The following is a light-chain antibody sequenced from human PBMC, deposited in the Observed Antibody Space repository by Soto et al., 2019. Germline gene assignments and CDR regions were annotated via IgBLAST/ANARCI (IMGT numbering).Light chain of an antibody. CDR2: KVN. V-gene: IGLV2-14*01. CDR1: SSDIGGFNY. CDR3: SSYTSSGTLI. Sequence: QSALTQPASVSGSPGQSITISCAGTSSDIGGFNYVSWYQQHLGKAPKLLIYKVNDRPSGVSDRVSGSKSGNTASLTLSGLQPEDEADYYCSSYTSSGTLIFGGGTKVTVL. J-gene: IGLJ2*01.